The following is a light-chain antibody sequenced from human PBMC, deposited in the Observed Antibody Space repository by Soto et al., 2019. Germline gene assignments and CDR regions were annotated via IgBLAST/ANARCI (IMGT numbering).Light chain of an antibody. CDR2: DAS. J-gene: IGKJ4*01. CDR3: QYYTNWPLT. CDR1: HDVSSR. V-gene: IGKV3-15*01. Sequence: EIVMTQSPVTLSVSPGERATLSCRASHDVSSRKAWYQQKPSQAPRLHIYDASTRANGLPTRFSGSGSGTEFTLTISSLQSEDFAVYYCQYYTNWPLTFGGGTKVDIK.